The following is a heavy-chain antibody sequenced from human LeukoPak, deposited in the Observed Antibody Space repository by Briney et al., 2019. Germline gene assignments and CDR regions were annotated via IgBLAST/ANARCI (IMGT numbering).Heavy chain of an antibody. CDR2: ISESGGTT. CDR1: AFTFSSYA. CDR3: AKAAGYTSNWYNFDY. Sequence: GGSLRLSCAASAFTFSSYAMSWVRQAPGKGLEWVSSISESGGTTYYGDSVRGRFTISRDNSKNTLYLQLNSLRAEDTAVYYCAKAAGYTSNWYNFDYWGQGTLVTVSS. D-gene: IGHD6-13*01. V-gene: IGHV3-23*01. J-gene: IGHJ4*02.